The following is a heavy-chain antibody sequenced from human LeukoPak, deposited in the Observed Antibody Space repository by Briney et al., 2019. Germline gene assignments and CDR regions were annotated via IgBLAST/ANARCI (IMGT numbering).Heavy chain of an antibody. Sequence: GRSLRLSCAASGFTFSSYAMHWVRQAPGKGLEWVAVISYDGSNKYYADSVKGRFTISRDNSKNTLYLQMNSLRAEDTAVYYCARRESDDGMDVWGQGTTVTVSS. J-gene: IGHJ6*02. CDR2: ISYDGSNK. CDR3: ARRESDDGMDV. D-gene: IGHD3-10*01. V-gene: IGHV3-30-3*01. CDR1: GFTFSSYA.